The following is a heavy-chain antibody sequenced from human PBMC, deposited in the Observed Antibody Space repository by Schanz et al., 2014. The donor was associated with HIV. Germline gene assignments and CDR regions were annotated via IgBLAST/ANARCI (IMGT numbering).Heavy chain of an antibody. Sequence: QVQLVQSGPEVKKPGASVKVSCKASGYTFTDYYIHWVRQAPGQGLQWMGWVKPNDGGTYYPQKFKGRVAMTRDTSITTASMELSRLRSDDTAIYFCARNRYNLLPFDFWGQGTLVTVSS. CDR3: ARNRYNLLPFDF. D-gene: IGHD2-2*01. J-gene: IGHJ4*02. V-gene: IGHV1-2*02. CDR2: VKPNDGGT. CDR1: GYTFTDYY.